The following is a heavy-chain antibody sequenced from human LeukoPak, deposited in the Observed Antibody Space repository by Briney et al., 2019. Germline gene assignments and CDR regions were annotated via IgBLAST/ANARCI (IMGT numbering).Heavy chain of an antibody. CDR3: ARGTTLVTNYFDY. V-gene: IGHV1-8*01. D-gene: IGHD5-18*01. J-gene: IGHJ4*02. CDR1: GYTFTNLD. CDR2: MSPNSGDT. Sequence: GASVKVSCKTSGYTFTNLDINWLRQAPGQGLEWMGWMSPNSGDTGYAQKFQGRVSMTRDTSISTAYMELSSLRSEDTAVYYCARGTTLVTNYFDYWGQGTLVTVSS.